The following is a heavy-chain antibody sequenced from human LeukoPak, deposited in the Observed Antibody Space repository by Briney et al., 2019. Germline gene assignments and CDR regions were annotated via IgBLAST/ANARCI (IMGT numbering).Heavy chain of an antibody. Sequence: SETLSLTCTVSGDSMSTYYWSWIRQPAGKGLEWVGRVYTSGSTNYNPSLKSRVTISVGNSKNHFSLRLTSVTAADTAMYYCARGPSTIFGLYYFDYWGQGTLVTVSS. V-gene: IGHV4-4*07. J-gene: IGHJ4*02. CDR2: VYTSGST. D-gene: IGHD3-3*01. CDR3: ARGPSTIFGLYYFDY. CDR1: GDSMSTYY.